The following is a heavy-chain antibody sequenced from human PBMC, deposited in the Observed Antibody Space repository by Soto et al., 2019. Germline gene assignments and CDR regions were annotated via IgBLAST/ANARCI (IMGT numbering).Heavy chain of an antibody. V-gene: IGHV1-69*13. CDR3: AKTYSSSWSLLPFDY. D-gene: IGHD6-13*01. Sequence: SVKVSCKASGGTFSSYAISWVRQAPGQGLEWMGGIIPIFGTANYAQKFQGRVTITADESTSTAYMELSSLRSEDTAVYYCAKTYSSSWSLLPFDYWGQGTLVTVSS. CDR1: GGTFSSYA. CDR2: IIPIFGTA. J-gene: IGHJ4*02.